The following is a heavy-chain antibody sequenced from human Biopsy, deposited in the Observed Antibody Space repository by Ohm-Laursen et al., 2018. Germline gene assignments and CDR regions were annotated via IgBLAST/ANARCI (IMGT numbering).Heavy chain of an antibody. CDR2: IYYSGST. Sequence: PSQTLSLTCTVSGVSISSYFWNWIRQPPGKGLEWIGDIYYSGSTKYNPSLKSRVTISVDMSKSQLSLKLTSVTTADTAVYYCARAGGHSFWGQGALVTVSS. CDR1: GVSISSYF. CDR3: ARAGGHSF. D-gene: IGHD3-16*01. J-gene: IGHJ4*02. V-gene: IGHV4-59*01.